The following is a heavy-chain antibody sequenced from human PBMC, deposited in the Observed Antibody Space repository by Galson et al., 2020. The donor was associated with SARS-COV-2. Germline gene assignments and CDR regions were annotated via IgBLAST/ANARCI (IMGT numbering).Heavy chain of an antibody. D-gene: IGHD2-8*01. Sequence: SVKVSCKASGGTFSSYTISWVRQAPGQGLEWMGRIIPILGIANYAQKFQGRVTITADKSTSTAYMELSSLRSEDTAVYYCARVSMLYRYYYGMDVWGQGTTVTVSS. CDR2: IIPILGIA. J-gene: IGHJ6*02. CDR3: ARVSMLYRYYYGMDV. CDR1: GGTFSSYT. V-gene: IGHV1-69*02.